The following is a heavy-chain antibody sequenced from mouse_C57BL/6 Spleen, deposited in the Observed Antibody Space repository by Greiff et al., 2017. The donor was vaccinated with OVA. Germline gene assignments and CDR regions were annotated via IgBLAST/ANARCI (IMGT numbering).Heavy chain of an antibody. CDR2: ISNGGGST. D-gene: IGHD1-1*01. V-gene: IGHV5-12*01. Sequence: EVQVVESGGGLVQPGGSLKLSCAASGFTFSDSYMYWVRQTPEKRLEWVAYISNGGGSTYYPDTVKGRFTISRHTAKNTLYLQMSRLKSEVTAMYYCAIPLYGSSSWFAYWGQGTLVTVSA. J-gene: IGHJ3*01. CDR1: GFTFSDSY. CDR3: AIPLYGSSSWFAY.